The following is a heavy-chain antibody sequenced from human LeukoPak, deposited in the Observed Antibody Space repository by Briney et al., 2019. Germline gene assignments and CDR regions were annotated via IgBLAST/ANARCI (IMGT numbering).Heavy chain of an antibody. Sequence: SVKVSCKASGYTLTSYGISWVRQAPGQGLEWMGRIIPIFGIANYAQKFQGRVTITADKSTSTAYMELSSLRSEDTAVYYCARAVAARPFDPWGQGTLVTVSS. J-gene: IGHJ5*02. V-gene: IGHV1-69*04. CDR1: GYTLTSYG. D-gene: IGHD6-6*01. CDR2: IIPIFGIA. CDR3: ARAVAARPFDP.